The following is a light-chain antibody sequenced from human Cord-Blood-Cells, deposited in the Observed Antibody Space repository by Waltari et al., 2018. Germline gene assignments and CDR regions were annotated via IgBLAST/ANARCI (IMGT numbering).Light chain of an antibody. CDR1: QGISSY. CDR3: QQYYSYPLT. CDR2: AAS. J-gene: IGKJ4*01. V-gene: IGKV1-8*01. Sequence: AIRMTQSPSSLSASTGDRDTITCRAGQGISSYLACYQQKPGKAPKLLIYAASTLQSGVPSGFSGSGSETDFTLTISCLQSEDFATYYCQQYYSYPLTFGGGTKVEIK.